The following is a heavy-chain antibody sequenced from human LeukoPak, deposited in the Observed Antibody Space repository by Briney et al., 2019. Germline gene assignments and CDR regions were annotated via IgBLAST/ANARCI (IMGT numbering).Heavy chain of an antibody. J-gene: IGHJ6*02. Sequence: GRSLRLSCAASGFTFDDYAMHWVRQAPGKGLEWVAVISYDGSNKYYADSVKGRFTISRDNSKNTLYLQMNSLRAEDTAVYYCARGSGGRTIWVVVPAAQSSNYYYYGMDVWGQGTTVTVSS. CDR3: ARGSGGRTIWVVVPAAQSSNYYYYGMDV. D-gene: IGHD2-2*01. CDR2: ISYDGSNK. CDR1: GFTFDDYA. V-gene: IGHV3-30-3*01.